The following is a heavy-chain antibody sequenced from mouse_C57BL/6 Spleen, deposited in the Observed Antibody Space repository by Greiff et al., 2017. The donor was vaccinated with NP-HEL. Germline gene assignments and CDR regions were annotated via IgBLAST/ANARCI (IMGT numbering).Heavy chain of an antibody. V-gene: IGHV1-53*01. CDR1: GYTFTSYW. CDR2: INPSNGGT. CDR3: ARPLNYYYDYEPAWFAY. J-gene: IGHJ3*01. D-gene: IGHD2-4*01. Sequence: QVQLQQPGTELVKPGASVKLSCKASGYTFTSYWMHWVKQRPGQGLEWIGNINPSNGGTNYNEKFKSKATLTVDKSSSTAYMQLSSLTSEDSAVYYCARPLNYYYDYEPAWFAYWGQGTLVTVSA.